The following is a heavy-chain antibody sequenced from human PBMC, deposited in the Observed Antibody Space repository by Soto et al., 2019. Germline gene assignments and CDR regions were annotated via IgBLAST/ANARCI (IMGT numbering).Heavy chain of an antibody. CDR2: IIPIFGTA. CDR1: GGTFSSYA. D-gene: IGHD5-12*01. V-gene: IGHV1-69*13. J-gene: IGHJ6*02. Sequence: ASVKVSCKASGGTFSSYAISWVRQAPGQGLEWMGGIIPIFGTANYAQKFQGRVTITADESTSTAYMELSSLRSEDTAVYYCASNLGDSDYVDIVAGGYYGMDVWGQGTTVTVSS. CDR3: ASNLGDSDYVDIVAGGYYGMDV.